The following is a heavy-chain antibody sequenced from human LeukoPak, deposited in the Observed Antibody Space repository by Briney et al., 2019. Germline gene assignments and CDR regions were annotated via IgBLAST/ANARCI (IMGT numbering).Heavy chain of an antibody. CDR2: INPSGGST. CDR3: ARGTLTMVRGVIGWFDP. D-gene: IGHD3-10*01. CDR1: GYTFTSYY. J-gene: IGHJ5*02. V-gene: IGHV1-46*01. Sequence: VSVKVSCKASGYTFTSYYMHWVRQTPGQGLEWMGIINPSGGSTSYAQKFQGRVTMTRDTSTSTVYMELSSLRSEDTAVYYCARGTLTMVRGVIGWFDPWGQGTLVTVSS.